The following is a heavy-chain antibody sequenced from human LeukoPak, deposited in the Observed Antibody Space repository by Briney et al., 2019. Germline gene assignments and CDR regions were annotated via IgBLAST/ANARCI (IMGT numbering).Heavy chain of an antibody. CDR3: ARTRDSSGFDAFDI. CDR1: EYSFTSYW. D-gene: IGHD6-19*01. CDR2: VYPGDSDT. J-gene: IGHJ3*02. Sequence: GESLQISCQGSEYSFTSYWIGWVRQMPGKGLEWMGIVYPGDSDTRYSPSFQGQVTISADKSISTAYLQWSSLKASDTAMYYCARTRDSSGFDAFDIWGQGTMVTVSS. V-gene: IGHV5-51*01.